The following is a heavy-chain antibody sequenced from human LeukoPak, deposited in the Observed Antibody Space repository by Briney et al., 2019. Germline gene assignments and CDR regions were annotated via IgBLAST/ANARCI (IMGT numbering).Heavy chain of an antibody. CDR2: INGDGSST. Sequence: EGSLRLSCAASGFTSSSYWMHWVRQAPGKGLVWVSRINGDGSSTGYADSVKGRFTISRDNAKNTLYRQMNSLRVEDTAVYYCARGNYLQTNWGQGTLVTVSS. CDR3: ARGNYLQTN. D-gene: IGHD5-24*01. V-gene: IGHV3-74*01. J-gene: IGHJ4*02. CDR1: GFTSSSYW.